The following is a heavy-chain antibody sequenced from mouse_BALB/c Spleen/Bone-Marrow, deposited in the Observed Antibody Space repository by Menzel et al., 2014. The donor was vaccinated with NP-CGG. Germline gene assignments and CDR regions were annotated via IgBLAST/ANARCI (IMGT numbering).Heavy chain of an antibody. CDR3: ASYRYGWYFDV. CDR1: GFNIKDTY. Sequence: EVKLQESGAELVKPGASVKLSCTASGFNIKDTYMHWVKQRPEQGLEWIGRIDPANGNTKYDPKFQGKATITADTSSNTAHLQLSSLTSEDTAVYYCASYRYGWYFDVWGAGTTVTVSS. D-gene: IGHD2-14*01. CDR2: IDPANGNT. J-gene: IGHJ1*01. V-gene: IGHV14-3*02.